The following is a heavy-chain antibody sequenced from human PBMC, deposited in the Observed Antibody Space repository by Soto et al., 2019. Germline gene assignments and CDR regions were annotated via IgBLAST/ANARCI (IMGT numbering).Heavy chain of an antibody. Sequence: EVQLVESGGGLVQPGGSLRLSCAASGFTFSSYWMSWVRQAPVKGLEWVGNIKQDGSEKNYVDFVKGRFTISRDNAKNSLYLQMNSLRAEDTAVYYCARRASAGRGWDVWGQGTTVVVSS. CDR3: ARRASAGRGWDV. CDR2: IKQDGSEK. J-gene: IGHJ6*02. CDR1: GFTFSSYW. V-gene: IGHV3-7*01. D-gene: IGHD6-13*01.